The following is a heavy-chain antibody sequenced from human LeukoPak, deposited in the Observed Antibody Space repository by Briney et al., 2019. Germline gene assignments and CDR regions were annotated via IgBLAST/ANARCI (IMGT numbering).Heavy chain of an antibody. CDR2: IYYSGST. CDR3: ATLDNYYDGHFDY. J-gene: IGHJ4*02. CDR1: GGSISSSSYY. D-gene: IGHD3-22*01. V-gene: IGHV4-39*07. Sequence: PSETLSLTCTVSGGSISSSSYYWGWIRQPPGKGLEWIGSIYYSGSTYYNPSLKSRVTISVDTSKNQFSLKLSSVTAADTAVYYCATLDNYYDGHFDYWGQGTLVTVSS.